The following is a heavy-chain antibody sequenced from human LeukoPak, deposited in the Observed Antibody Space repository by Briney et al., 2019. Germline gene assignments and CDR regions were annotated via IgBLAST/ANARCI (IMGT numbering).Heavy chain of an antibody. V-gene: IGHV4-39*01. D-gene: IGHD4-17*01. Sequence: SETLFLTCTVSGGSISSSSYYWGWIRQPPGKGLEWIGSIYYSGSTYYNPSLKSRVTISVDTSKNQFSLKLSSVTAADTAVYYCARRDGDYGPFDYWGQGTLVTVSS. CDR2: IYYSGST. CDR3: ARRDGDYGPFDY. CDR1: GGSISSSSYY. J-gene: IGHJ4*02.